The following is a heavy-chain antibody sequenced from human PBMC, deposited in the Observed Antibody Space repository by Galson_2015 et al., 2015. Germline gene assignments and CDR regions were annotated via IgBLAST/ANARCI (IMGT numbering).Heavy chain of an antibody. D-gene: IGHD2-15*01. CDR2: INPNSGGT. V-gene: IGHV1-2*06. CDR1: GYTFTGYY. Sequence: SVKVSCKASGYTFTGYYLHWLRQAPGQGLEWMGRINPNSGGTNYAQKFQGRVTMTRDTSISTAFLELRRLRSDDTAVYYCARDGGSLRYCSGDACYPSTYWGQGTLVTVSS. CDR3: ARDGGSLRYCSGDACYPSTY. J-gene: IGHJ4*02.